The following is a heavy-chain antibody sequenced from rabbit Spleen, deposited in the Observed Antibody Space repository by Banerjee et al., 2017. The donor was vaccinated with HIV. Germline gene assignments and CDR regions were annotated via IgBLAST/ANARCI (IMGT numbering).Heavy chain of an antibody. D-gene: IGHD8-1*01. CDR3: ARDGAGGSYFAL. CDR1: GFTFSYYW. CDR2: IYAGDGTT. Sequence: QQLVESGGDLVKPGASLTLTCTASGFTFSYYWMSWVRQAPGKGLEWIGYIYAGDGTTYYANWVNGRFTISRDNAQNTVDLQMNSLTAADTATYFCARDGAGGSYFALWGQGTLVTVS. V-gene: IGHV1S7*01. J-gene: IGHJ6*01.